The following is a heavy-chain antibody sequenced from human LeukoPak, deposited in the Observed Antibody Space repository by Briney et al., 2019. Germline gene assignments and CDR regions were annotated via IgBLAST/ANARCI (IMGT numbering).Heavy chain of an antibody. CDR2: INYSGST. J-gene: IGHJ6*03. D-gene: IGHD6-6*01. CDR1: GGTISSYY. CDR3: ARVEYSSSFWGGYYYYYMDV. V-gene: IGHV4-59*08. Sequence: SETLSPTCTVSGGTISSYYWSWIRQPPGKGLEWIGYINYSGSTNYNPSLKSRVTMSVVTSKNQFSLKLSSVTAADTAVYYCARVEYSSSFWGGYYYYYMDVWGKGTTVTVSS.